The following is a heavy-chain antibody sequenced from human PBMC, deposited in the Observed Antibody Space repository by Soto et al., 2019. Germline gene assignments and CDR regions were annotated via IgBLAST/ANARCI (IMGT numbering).Heavy chain of an antibody. V-gene: IGHV3-20*04. CDR3: ARGGPSYSSGWYSDAFDI. J-gene: IGHJ3*02. CDR1: GFTFDDYG. Sequence: GGSLRLSCAASGFTFDDYGMSWVRQAPGKGLEWVSGINWNGGSTGYADSVKGRFTISRDNAKNSLYLQMNSLRAEDTALYYCARGGPSYSSGWYSDAFDIWGQGTMVTVSS. CDR2: INWNGGST. D-gene: IGHD6-19*01.